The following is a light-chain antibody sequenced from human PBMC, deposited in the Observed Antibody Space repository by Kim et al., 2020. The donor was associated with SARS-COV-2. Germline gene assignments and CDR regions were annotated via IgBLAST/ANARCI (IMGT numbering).Light chain of an antibody. Sequence: SSELTQDPAVSVALGQTVRITCQGDSLRRYYASWYQQKPGQTTVLVTYGKNTRPSGTTDRFSGSSTANTASLTITGAQAEDEADYFCNSRDSSGNRWVFG. CDR2: GKN. J-gene: IGLJ3*02. CDR3: NSRDSSGNRWV. V-gene: IGLV3-19*01. CDR1: SLRRYY.